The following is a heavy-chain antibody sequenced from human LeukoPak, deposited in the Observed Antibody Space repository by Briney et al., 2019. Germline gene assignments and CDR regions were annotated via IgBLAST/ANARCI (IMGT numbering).Heavy chain of an antibody. D-gene: IGHD3-3*01. CDR2: ISGSGYTT. V-gene: IGHV3-23*01. Sequence: GGSLRLSCAASGFTFSSSWMSWVRQAPGKGLEWVSTISGSGYTTYYADSVKGRFTISRDNSKSTLYVQMNSVRAEDTAVYYRAKDPIYDFWSGYNNWFDPWGQGTLVTVSS. CDR3: AKDPIYDFWSGYNNWFDP. CDR1: GFTFSSSW. J-gene: IGHJ5*02.